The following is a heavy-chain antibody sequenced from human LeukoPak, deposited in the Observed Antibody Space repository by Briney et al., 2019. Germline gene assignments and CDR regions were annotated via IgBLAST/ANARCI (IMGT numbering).Heavy chain of an antibody. J-gene: IGHJ4*02. V-gene: IGHV3-11*01. CDR2: ISSSGSTI. CDR3: ATYGFSSSWYYFDY. CDR1: GFTFSDYY. Sequence: PGGSLRLSCAASGFTFSDYYMSWIRQAPGKGLEWVSYISSSGSTIYYADSVKGRFTISRDNAKNSLYLQMNSLRAEDTAVYYCATYGFSSSWYYFDYWGQGTLVTVSS. D-gene: IGHD6-13*01.